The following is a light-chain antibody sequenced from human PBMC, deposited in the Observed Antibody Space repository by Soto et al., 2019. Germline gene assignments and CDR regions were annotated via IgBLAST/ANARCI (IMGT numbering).Light chain of an antibody. CDR1: QDISKW. Sequence: IHMTQSHSSVSASLGYRVTITCRSSQDISKWIAWYQQKPGRAPKLLIHTASTIQREVPSRFSVSGSGTDFTLTISSLQPEDFATYYCQEAYSFPVTFGLGTRLEI. V-gene: IGKV1D-12*01. J-gene: IGKJ5*01. CDR2: TAS. CDR3: QEAYSFPVT.